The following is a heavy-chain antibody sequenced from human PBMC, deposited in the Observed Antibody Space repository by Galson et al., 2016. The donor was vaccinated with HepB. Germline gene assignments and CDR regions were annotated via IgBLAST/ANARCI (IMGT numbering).Heavy chain of an antibody. CDR2: NTQSGTT. Sequence: ETLAPTCAVNGGSFRGYYRSWIRQSPGKGLEWIGENTQSGTTNYNPSLKSPLTMSLDTSKNHSSINLTSVTAADPAVFYCARAPLAYGLDVWGHGTTVTVSS. CDR3: ARAPLAYGLDV. CDR1: GGSFRGYY. J-gene: IGHJ6*02. V-gene: IGHV4-34*01.